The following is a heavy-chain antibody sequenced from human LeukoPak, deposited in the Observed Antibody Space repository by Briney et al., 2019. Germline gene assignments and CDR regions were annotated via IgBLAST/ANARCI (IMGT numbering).Heavy chain of an antibody. CDR2: MNPNGGNT. CDR1: GYTFTSYD. V-gene: IGHV1-8*01. Sequence: ASVKVSCKASGYTFTSYDINWVRQATGQGLEWMGWMNPNGGNTGYAQKFQGRVTMTRNTSISTAYMELSSLRSEDTAVYYCARDYYDFWSGYYTPSAYYGMDVWGQGTTVTVSS. CDR3: ARDYYDFWSGYYTPSAYYGMDV. J-gene: IGHJ6*02. D-gene: IGHD3-3*01.